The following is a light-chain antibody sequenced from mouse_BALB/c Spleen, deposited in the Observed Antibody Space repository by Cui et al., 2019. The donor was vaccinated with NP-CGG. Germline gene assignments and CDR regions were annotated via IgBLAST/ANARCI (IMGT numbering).Light chain of an antibody. CDR1: TGAVTTSNY. CDR2: GTN. J-gene: IGLJ1*01. Sequence: QAVVTQESALTTSPGETVTLTCRSSTGAVTTSNYANWVQEKPDHLFTGLIGGTNNRVPGVPASFSGSLIGDKAALTITGAQTEDEAIYFCALWYSNHWVFGGGTKLTVL. CDR3: ALWYSNHWV. V-gene: IGLV1*01.